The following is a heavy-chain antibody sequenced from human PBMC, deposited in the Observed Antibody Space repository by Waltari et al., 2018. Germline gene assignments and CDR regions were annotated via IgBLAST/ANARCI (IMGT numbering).Heavy chain of an antibody. J-gene: IGHJ4*02. CDR3: ARAYGSGSYYWAY. CDR1: GNTFPGHY. CDR2: INPNSGGT. Sequence: QVQLVQSGAEVKKPGASVKVSCTASGNTFPGHYMHWVRQAPGQGLEWMGWINPNSGGTNYAQKFQGRVTMTRDTSISTAYMELSRLRSDDTAVYYCARAYGSGSYYWAYWGQGTLVTVSS. V-gene: IGHV1-2*02. D-gene: IGHD3-10*01.